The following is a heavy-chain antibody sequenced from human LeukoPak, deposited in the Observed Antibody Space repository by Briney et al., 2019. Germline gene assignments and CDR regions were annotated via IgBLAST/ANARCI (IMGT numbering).Heavy chain of an antibody. CDR3: ARHTVTYYYYYMDV. Sequence: PGRSLRLSCAASGFTFSSYAMHWVRQAPGKGLEWVAVISYDGSNKYYADSVKGRFTISRDNSKNTLYLQMNSLRAEDTAVYYCARHTVTYYYYYMDVWGKGTTVTVSS. V-gene: IGHV3-30-3*01. D-gene: IGHD4-17*01. CDR1: GFTFSSYA. J-gene: IGHJ6*03. CDR2: ISYDGSNK.